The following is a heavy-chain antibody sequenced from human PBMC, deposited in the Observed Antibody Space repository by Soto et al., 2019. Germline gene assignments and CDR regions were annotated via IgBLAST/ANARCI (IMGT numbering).Heavy chain of an antibody. Sequence: ASVKVSCKASGYTFTRYGITWVRQAPGHGLEWLGWISGYNGNTHFAQRLQGRVNMTADTSTSTAYMEVRSLRPDDTAIYYCARVAAVIPLFQGLDAWGLGTKVTVS. CDR1: GYTFTRYG. CDR2: ISGYNGNT. V-gene: IGHV1-18*01. D-gene: IGHD2-21*02. J-gene: IGHJ6*02. CDR3: ARVAAVIPLFQGLDA.